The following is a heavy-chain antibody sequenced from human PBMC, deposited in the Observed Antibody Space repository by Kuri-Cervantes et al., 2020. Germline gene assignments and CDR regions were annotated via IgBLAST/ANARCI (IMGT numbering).Heavy chain of an antibody. CDR1: GFTFSSYW. Sequence: GGSLRLSCAASGFTFSSYWMHWVRQAPGKGLVWVSRINSDGSSTSYADSVKGRFTMSRDNAKNTLYLQMNSLRAEDTAVYYCAIVSARITMIVVVPEDAFDIWGQGTMVTVSS. CDR2: INSDGSST. D-gene: IGHD3-22*01. J-gene: IGHJ3*02. CDR3: AIVSARITMIVVVPEDAFDI. V-gene: IGHV3-74*01.